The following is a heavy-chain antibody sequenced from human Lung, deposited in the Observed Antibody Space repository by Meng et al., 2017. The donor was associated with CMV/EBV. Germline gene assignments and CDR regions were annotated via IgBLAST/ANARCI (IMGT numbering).Heavy chain of an antibody. CDR3: AGPDEAGNTPHDIFDI. V-gene: IGHV4-59*01. D-gene: IGHD1-14*01. Sequence: SXTLSLXCSVSGWSISGYYWSWVRQPPGKGLEYIGYVHYTGTTNYSPSLKGRVSISVDRARNQFSLKLTSVTAADTAVYFCAGPDEAGNTPHDIFDIWGQGTXVPVSS. J-gene: IGHJ3*02. CDR1: GWSISGYY. CDR2: VHYTGTT.